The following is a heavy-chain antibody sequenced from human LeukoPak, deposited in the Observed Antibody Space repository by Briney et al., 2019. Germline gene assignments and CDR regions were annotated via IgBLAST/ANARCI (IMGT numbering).Heavy chain of an antibody. CDR3: AKAMVRGVNWFDP. CDR2: IYHSGST. J-gene: IGHJ5*02. Sequence: PSETLSLTCTASGGSISSYYWSWIRQPPGKGLEWIGEIYHSGSTNYNPSLKSRVTISVDKSKNQFSLKLSSVTAADTAVYYCAKAMVRGVNWFDPWGQGTLVTVSS. CDR1: GGSISSYY. V-gene: IGHV4-59*12. D-gene: IGHD3-10*01.